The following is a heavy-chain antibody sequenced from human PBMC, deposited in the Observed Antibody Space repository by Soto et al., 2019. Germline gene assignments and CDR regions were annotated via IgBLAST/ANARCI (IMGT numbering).Heavy chain of an antibody. CDR1: GFTFSAYG. CDR3: ARAHGPSLGSCLDF. Sequence: QVQLVESGGGVVQPGRSLRLSCAASGFTFSAYGMHWVRQAPGEGLEWVAVIWYDGGSEYYADSVEGRFTISRDNAKNTVHLHMDTLRGDDTALYYCARAHGPSLGSCLDFWGQGTLLTVSS. V-gene: IGHV3-33*01. J-gene: IGHJ4*02. CDR2: IWYDGGSE. D-gene: IGHD2-2*01.